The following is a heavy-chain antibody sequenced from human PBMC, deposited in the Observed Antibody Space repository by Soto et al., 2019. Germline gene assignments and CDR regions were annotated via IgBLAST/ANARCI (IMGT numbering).Heavy chain of an antibody. CDR1: GYTFTSYG. CDR2: SSAYNGNT. V-gene: IGHV1-18*01. D-gene: IGHD6-19*01. J-gene: IGHJ4*02. Sequence: QVQLVQSGAEVKKPGASVRVSCKASGYTFTSYGICWVRQAPGQGLEWMGWSSAYNGNTNYAQKLQGRVTMTTDTSTSTAYMELRSLRYDDTAVYYCARDKPPLSTGYSSGWYYFDYWGQGTLVTVSS. CDR3: ARDKPPLSTGYSSGWYYFDY.